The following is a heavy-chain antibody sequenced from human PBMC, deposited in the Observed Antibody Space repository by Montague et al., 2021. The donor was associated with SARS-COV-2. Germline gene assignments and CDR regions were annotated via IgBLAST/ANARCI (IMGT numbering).Heavy chain of an antibody. V-gene: IGHV4-31*03. D-gene: IGHD3-22*01. CDR3: ARARITMIVVVNAFDI. Sequence: TLSLTCTVSGGSISSGGYYWSWIRQHPGKGLEWIGYIYYSGSTYYNPSLKSRVTISVDTSKNQFSLKLSSVTAADTAVYYCARARITMIVVVNAFDIWGQGTMDTVSS. CDR1: GGSISSGGYY. CDR2: IYYSGST. J-gene: IGHJ3*02.